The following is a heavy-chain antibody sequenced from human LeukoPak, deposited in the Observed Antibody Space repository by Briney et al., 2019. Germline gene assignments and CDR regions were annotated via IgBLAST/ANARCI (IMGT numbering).Heavy chain of an antibody. CDR2: YSGST. D-gene: IGHD3-3*01. V-gene: IGHV4-39*01. Sequence: YSGSTYYNPSLKSRVTISVDTSKNQFSLKLSSVTAADTAVYYCASSSYDFWSGYSTQPFDYWGQGTLVTVSS. CDR3: ASSSYDFWSGYSTQPFDY. J-gene: IGHJ4*02.